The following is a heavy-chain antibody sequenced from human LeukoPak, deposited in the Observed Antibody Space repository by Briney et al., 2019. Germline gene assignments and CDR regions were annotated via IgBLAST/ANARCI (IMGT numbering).Heavy chain of an antibody. CDR3: AKDWSYRGWAYYLDY. V-gene: IGHV3-23*01. D-gene: IGHD6-19*01. Sequence: GGSLRLSCAASGFTFSSYAMSWVRQAPGKGLEWVSAISGSGGSTYYADSVKGRFTISRDNSKNTLYLQMNSLRAEDTAVYYCAKDWSYRGWAYYLDYWGQGTLVTVSS. J-gene: IGHJ4*02. CDR1: GFTFSSYA. CDR2: ISGSGGST.